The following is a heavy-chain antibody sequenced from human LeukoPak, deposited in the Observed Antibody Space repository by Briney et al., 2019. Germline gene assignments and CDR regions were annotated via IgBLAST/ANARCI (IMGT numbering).Heavy chain of an antibody. V-gene: IGHV4-61*02. CDR3: ARDRSINWFDP. CDR1: GGSISSGSYY. Sequence: SETLSLTCTVSGGSISSGSYYWSWIRQPAGKGLEWIGRIYTSGSTNYNPSLKSRVTISVDTSKNQFSLKLSSVTAADTAVYYCARDRSINWFDPWGQGTLVTVSS. J-gene: IGHJ5*02. CDR2: IYTSGST.